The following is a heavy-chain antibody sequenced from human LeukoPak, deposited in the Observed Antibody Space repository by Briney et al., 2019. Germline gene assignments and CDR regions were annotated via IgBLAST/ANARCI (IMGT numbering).Heavy chain of an antibody. J-gene: IGHJ4*02. CDR3: VREEVTKFDY. CDR2: INHSGST. D-gene: IGHD2-21*02. CDR1: GGSITSYY. V-gene: IGHV4-34*01. Sequence: SETLSLTCTFSGGSITSYYWSWIRQPPGKGLEWIGEINHSGSTNYNPSLKSRVTISVDKSKNQLSLKLSSVTAADTAVYYCVREEVTKFDYWGQGTLVTVSS.